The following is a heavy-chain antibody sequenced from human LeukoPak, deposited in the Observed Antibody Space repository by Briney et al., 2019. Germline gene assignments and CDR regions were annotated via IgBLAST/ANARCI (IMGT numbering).Heavy chain of an antibody. V-gene: IGHV3-23*01. J-gene: IGHJ6*03. Sequence: GGSLRLFCTASGFTFSSYGMDWVRQAPGKGLEWVSVISGNGGSTYYAESVKGRFTISRDNSKNTLYLQMSSLRAEDTAVYYCAREHSGYDFPGRDYYYMDVWGKGTTVTVSS. CDR1: GFTFSSYG. CDR2: ISGNGGST. CDR3: AREHSGYDFPGRDYYYMDV. D-gene: IGHD5-12*01.